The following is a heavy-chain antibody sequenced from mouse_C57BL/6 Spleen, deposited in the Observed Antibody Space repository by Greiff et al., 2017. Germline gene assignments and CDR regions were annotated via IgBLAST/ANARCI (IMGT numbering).Heavy chain of an antibody. J-gene: IGHJ4*01. CDR3: ARWVTTQGYAMDY. CDR2: INPNYGTT. V-gene: IGHV1-39*01. Sequence: VQLKESGPELVKPGASVKISCKASGYSFTDYNMNWVKQSNGKSLEWIGVINPNYGTTSYNQKFKGKATLTVDQSSSTAYMQLNSLTSEDSAVYYCARWVTTQGYAMDYWGQGTSVTVSS. CDR1: GYSFTDYN. D-gene: IGHD2-3*01.